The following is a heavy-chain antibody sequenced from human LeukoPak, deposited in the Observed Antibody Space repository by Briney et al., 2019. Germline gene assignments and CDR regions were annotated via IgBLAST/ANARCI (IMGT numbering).Heavy chain of an antibody. V-gene: IGHV4-34*01. J-gene: IGHJ4*02. CDR1: GGSFSGYY. D-gene: IGHD1-14*01. CDR3: ASGRRISHFDY. Sequence: PSETLSLTCAVYGGSFSGYYWSWIRQPPGKGLEWIGEINHSGSTNYNPSLKSRVTISVDTSKNQFSLKLSSVTAADTAVYYCASGRRISHFDYWGQGTLVTVSS. CDR2: INHSGST.